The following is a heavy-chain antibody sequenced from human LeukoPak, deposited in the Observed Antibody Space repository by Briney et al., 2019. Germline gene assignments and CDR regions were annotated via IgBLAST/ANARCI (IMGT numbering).Heavy chain of an antibody. Sequence: VRSLRLSCAPSGFTSRSYAMHSVPQAPGKGLERVAVISYDVSTKYYADSAKGRFTISTDNTKNTLYLQMNSLRVEDTTVYYCARDLTTVTSYYYGMDVWGQGTTVSVSS. CDR1: GFTSRSYA. CDR2: ISYDVSTK. D-gene: IGHD4-17*01. J-gene: IGHJ6*02. CDR3: ARDLTTVTSYYYGMDV. V-gene: IGHV3-30-3*01.